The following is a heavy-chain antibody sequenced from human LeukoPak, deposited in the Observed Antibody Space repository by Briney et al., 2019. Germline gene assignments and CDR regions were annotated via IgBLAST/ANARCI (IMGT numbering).Heavy chain of an antibody. Sequence: ASVKVSCKASGYTFTGYYMHWVRQAPGQGLEWMGWINPNSGGTNYAQKFQGRVTMTRDTSITTAYMELSSLRSDDTAVYYCARSPIGLGFFDYWGQGTLVTVSS. V-gene: IGHV1-2*02. CDR2: INPNSGGT. J-gene: IGHJ4*02. D-gene: IGHD7-27*01. CDR3: ARSPIGLGFFDY. CDR1: GYTFTGYY.